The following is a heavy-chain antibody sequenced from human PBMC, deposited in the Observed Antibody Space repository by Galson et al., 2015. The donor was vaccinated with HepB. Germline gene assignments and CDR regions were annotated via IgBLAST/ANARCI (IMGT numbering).Heavy chain of an antibody. CDR3: ARADSKSTYYRLKDPFDY. Sequence: SLRLSCAASGFTFSDYYMSWIRQAPGKGLEWVSYISSSSSYTNYADSVKGRFTISRDNAKNSLYLQMNSLRAEDTALYYCARADSKSTYYRLKDPFDYWGQGTLVTVSS. J-gene: IGHJ4*02. CDR1: GFTFSDYY. D-gene: IGHD3-10*01. V-gene: IGHV3-11*05. CDR2: ISSSSSYT.